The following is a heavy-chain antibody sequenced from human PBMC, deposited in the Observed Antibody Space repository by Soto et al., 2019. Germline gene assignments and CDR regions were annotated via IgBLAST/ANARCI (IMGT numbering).Heavy chain of an antibody. D-gene: IGHD2-2*01. CDR3: AKSLSTAVNYGLDV. Sequence: PGGSLRLSCGGSGLTFSDNAMTWVRQAPGKGLEWVSSISDDGDSTYYADSVKGRFAVSRDNSKNTLFLHMNSLGAEDTAVYYCAKSLSTAVNYGLDVWGQGTSVTVSS. J-gene: IGHJ6*02. CDR2: ISDDGDST. V-gene: IGHV3-23*01. CDR1: GLTFSDNA.